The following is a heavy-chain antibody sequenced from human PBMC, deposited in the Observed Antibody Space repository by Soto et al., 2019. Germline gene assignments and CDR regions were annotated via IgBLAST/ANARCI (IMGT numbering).Heavy chain of an antibody. CDR2: IIPIFGTA. D-gene: IGHD3-3*01. V-gene: IGHV1-69*13. CDR1: GGTFSSYA. CDR3: ASPTYYDFWSGSIGVTGMDV. Sequence: SVKVSCKASGGTFSSYAISWVRQAPGQGLEWMGGIIPIFGTANYAQKFQGRVTITADESTSTAYMELSSLRPEDTAVYYCASPTYYDFWSGSIGVTGMDVWGQGTTVTVSS. J-gene: IGHJ6*02.